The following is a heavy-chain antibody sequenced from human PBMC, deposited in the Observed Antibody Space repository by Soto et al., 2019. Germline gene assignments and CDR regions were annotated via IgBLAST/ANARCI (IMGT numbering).Heavy chain of an antibody. Sequence: GSLRLSCAASGFTFSSYWMHWVRQAPGKGLVWVSRINSDGSSTSYADSVKGRFTISRDNAKNTLYLQMNSLRAEDTAVYYCARDKEQPEDYYYYGMDVWGQGTTVTVSS. CDR2: INSDGSST. J-gene: IGHJ6*02. D-gene: IGHD6-13*01. CDR3: ARDKEQPEDYYYYGMDV. CDR1: GFTFSSYW. V-gene: IGHV3-74*01.